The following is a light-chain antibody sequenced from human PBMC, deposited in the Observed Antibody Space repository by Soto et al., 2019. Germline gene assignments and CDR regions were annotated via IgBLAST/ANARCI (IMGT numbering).Light chain of an antibody. Sequence: EVVLTQSPGTLSLSPGERATLSCRASQSVTSSYLAWYQQKPGQAPRLHIYAASSRATGIPDRFSGSGSGTDFTLRISRLEPEDFAVYYCKQYGGSVTWTCGEGTKVEIK. V-gene: IGKV3-20*01. J-gene: IGKJ1*01. CDR2: AAS. CDR1: QSVTSSY. CDR3: KQYGGSVTWT.